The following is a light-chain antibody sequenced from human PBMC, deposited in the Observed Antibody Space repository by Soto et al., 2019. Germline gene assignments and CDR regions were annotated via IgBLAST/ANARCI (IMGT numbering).Light chain of an antibody. CDR1: EPVATN. CDR2: GAS. Sequence: EVVMTQSPATLSVSPGERATLSCRASEPVATNLAWYQQKPGQAPRLLISGASTRAAGISDRFRGSGSGTEFTLTISSLRSEDSAIHYCQQYFEWPPMTFGQGTKVEI. CDR3: QQYFEWPPMT. V-gene: IGKV3-15*01. J-gene: IGKJ1*01.